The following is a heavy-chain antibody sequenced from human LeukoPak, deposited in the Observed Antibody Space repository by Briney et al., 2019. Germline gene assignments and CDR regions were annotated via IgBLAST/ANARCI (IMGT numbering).Heavy chain of an antibody. V-gene: IGHV3-11*04. CDR1: GFTFSDYY. Sequence: GGSLRLSCAASGFTFSDYYMSWIRQAPGKGLEGVSYISSSGSTIYYADSVKGRFTISRDNAKNSLYLQMNSLRAEDTAVYYCARDRQAVAGRLYNYWGQGTLVTVSS. J-gene: IGHJ4*02. CDR3: ARDRQAVAGRLYNY. CDR2: ISSSGSTI. D-gene: IGHD6-19*01.